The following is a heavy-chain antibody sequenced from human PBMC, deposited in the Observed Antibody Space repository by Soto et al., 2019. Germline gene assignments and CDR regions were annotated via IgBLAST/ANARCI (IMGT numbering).Heavy chain of an antibody. Sequence: EVQLVESGGGLVQPGRSLRLSCTASGFTFHDYAIHWVRQVPGKGLEWVSGISWDSGNIGYADSVQGRFTISRDNAKNSLYLQMNSLRPEDTAFYYFAKGSCSDSSCYSGVFAYWGQGTLVTVSS. V-gene: IGHV3-9*01. CDR3: AKGSCSDSSCYSGVFAY. CDR1: GFTFHDYA. CDR2: ISWDSGNI. D-gene: IGHD2-15*01. J-gene: IGHJ4*02.